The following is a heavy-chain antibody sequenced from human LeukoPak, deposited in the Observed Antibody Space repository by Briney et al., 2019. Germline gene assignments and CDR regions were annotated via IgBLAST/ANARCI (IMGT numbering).Heavy chain of an antibody. J-gene: IGHJ6*03. V-gene: IGHV1-18*01. D-gene: IGHD2-2*01. CDR3: ARGGPAAEYYYYYYLDV. CDR1: GYTFTSYG. CDR2: ISAYIGNT. Sequence: ASVTVSCKASGYTFTSYGMSWVRQAPGQGLEWMGWISAYIGNTNYAQKLQGRVTMTTDTSTSTAYMELRSLRSDDTAVYFCARGGPAAEYYYYYYLDVWGKGTTVTVSS.